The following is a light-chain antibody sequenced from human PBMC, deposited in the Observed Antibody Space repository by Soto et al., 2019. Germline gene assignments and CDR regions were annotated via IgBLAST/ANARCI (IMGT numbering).Light chain of an antibody. Sequence: EIVLTQSPATLSLSPGERATLSCRASQSVSDYLAWYQQKPGQPPRLLIYDASKRATGIPPRFSGSGSGTDFTLTISRLEPEDFAVYYCQQYGSSGTFGQGTKVDIK. V-gene: IGKV3-11*01. CDR2: DAS. CDR1: QSVSDY. J-gene: IGKJ1*01. CDR3: QQYGSSGT.